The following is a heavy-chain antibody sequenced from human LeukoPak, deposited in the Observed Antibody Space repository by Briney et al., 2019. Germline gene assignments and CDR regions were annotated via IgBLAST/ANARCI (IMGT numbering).Heavy chain of an antibody. J-gene: IGHJ4*02. CDR2: IYYSGST. V-gene: IGHV4-59*01. Sequence: SETLSLTCTVSGGSISSYYWSWIRQPPGKGLEWIGYIYYSGSTNYNPSLKSRVTISVDTSKNQFSLKLSSVTAADTAVYYCAGEGYSYGFVDYWGQGTLVTVSS. D-gene: IGHD5-18*01. CDR3: AGEGYSYGFVDY. CDR1: GGSISSYY.